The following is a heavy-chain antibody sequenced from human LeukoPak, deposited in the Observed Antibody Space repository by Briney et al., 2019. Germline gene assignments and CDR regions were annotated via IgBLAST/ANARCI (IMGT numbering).Heavy chain of an antibody. CDR2: ISGSGGST. D-gene: IGHD5-24*01. J-gene: IGHJ4*02. Sequence: GGSLRLSCAASGFTFSSYAMSWVRQAPGKGLEWVSAISGSGGSTYYADSVKGRFTISRDNSKNTLYLQVNSLRAEDTAVYYCAKDRAKLEMATIWDYWGQGTLVTVSS. V-gene: IGHV3-23*01. CDR1: GFTFSSYA. CDR3: AKDRAKLEMATIWDY.